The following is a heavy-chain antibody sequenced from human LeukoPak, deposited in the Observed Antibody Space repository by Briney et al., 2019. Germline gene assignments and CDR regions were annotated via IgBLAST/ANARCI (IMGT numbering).Heavy chain of an antibody. CDR1: GGSMSGYF. J-gene: IGHJ4*02. D-gene: IGHD6-25*01. V-gene: IGHV4-4*09. CDR3: ARRPARTYFFDY. CDR2: ISFSGTT. Sequence: SETLSLTCTVSGGSMSGYFWTWIRQPPGKGLEWIGDISFSGTTKNTPSLNSRVTISVDTSKNHFSLMLSSMTAADTAVYYCARRPARTYFFDYWGQGALVTVSS.